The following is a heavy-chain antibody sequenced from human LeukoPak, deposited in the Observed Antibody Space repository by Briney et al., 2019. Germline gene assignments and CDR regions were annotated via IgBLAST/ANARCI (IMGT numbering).Heavy chain of an antibody. CDR1: GGSISSYY. J-gene: IGHJ5*02. V-gene: IGHV4-59*01. Sequence: SETLSLTCTVSGGSISSYYWSWIRQPPGKGLEWIGNIYYSGSTSYNPSLKSRVTISVDTSKNQISLKVRSVTAADTAVYYCARTTEDCSSTSCYQYWFDPWGQGTLVTVSS. D-gene: IGHD2-2*01. CDR2: IYYSGST. CDR3: ARTTEDCSSTSCYQYWFDP.